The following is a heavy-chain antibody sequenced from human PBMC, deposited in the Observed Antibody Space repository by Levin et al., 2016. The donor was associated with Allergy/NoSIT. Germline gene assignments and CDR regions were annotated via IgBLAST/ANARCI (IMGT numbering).Heavy chain of an antibody. CDR2: ISGSGGST. CDR3: ARDAGYSYATDAFDI. Sequence: WIRQPPGKGLEWVSAISGSGGSTYYADSVKGRFTISRDNAKNSLYLQMNSLRAEDTAVYYCARDAGYSYATDAFDIWGQGTMVTVSS. D-gene: IGHD5-18*01. V-gene: IGHV3-11*01. J-gene: IGHJ3*02.